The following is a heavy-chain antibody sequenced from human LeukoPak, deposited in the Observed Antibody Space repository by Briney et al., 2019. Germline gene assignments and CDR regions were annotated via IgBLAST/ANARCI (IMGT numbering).Heavy chain of an antibody. V-gene: IGHV4-31*03. Sequence: SQTLSLTCTVSGGSISSGGYYWSWIRQHPGKGLEWIGYIYYSGSTYYNPSLKSRVTISVDTSKNQFSLKLSSVTAADTAVYYCARPSGDYSGDAFNIWAQGTMVPVSS. CDR2: IYYSGST. J-gene: IGHJ3*02. D-gene: IGHD4-17*01. CDR3: ARPSGDYSGDAFNI. CDR1: GGSISSGGYY.